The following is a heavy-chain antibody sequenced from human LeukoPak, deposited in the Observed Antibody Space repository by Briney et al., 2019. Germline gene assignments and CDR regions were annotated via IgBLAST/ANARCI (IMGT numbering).Heavy chain of an antibody. D-gene: IGHD5-18*01. CDR2: IRYDGSNK. Sequence: GGSLRLSCAASGFTFSSYGMHWVRQAPGKGLEWVAFIRYDGSNKYYVDSVKDRFTISRDNSKNTLSLQMSSLRAEDTAVYFCAKDAFRGYSYGYRVSMVWFDQWGQGILVTVSS. J-gene: IGHJ5*02. CDR3: AKDAFRGYSYGYRVSMVWFDQ. CDR1: GFTFSSYG. V-gene: IGHV3-30*02.